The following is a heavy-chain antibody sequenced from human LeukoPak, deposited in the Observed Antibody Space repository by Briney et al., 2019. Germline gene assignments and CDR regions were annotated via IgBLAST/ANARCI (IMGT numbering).Heavy chain of an antibody. J-gene: IGHJ4*02. CDR3: AKNSRSSGYYLDY. CDR2: ISGSGGST. CDR1: GFTFSSFA. Sequence: GGSLRLSCAASGFTFSSFAMSWVRQAPGKGLEWVSTISGSGGSTPYADSVKGRFTISRDNSKNTLYLQMNSLRAEDTALYYCAKNSRSSGYYLDYWGQGTLVTVSS. D-gene: IGHD3-22*01. V-gene: IGHV3-23*01.